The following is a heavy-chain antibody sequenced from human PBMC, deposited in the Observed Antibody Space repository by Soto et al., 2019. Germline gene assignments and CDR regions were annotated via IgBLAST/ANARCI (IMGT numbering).Heavy chain of an antibody. D-gene: IGHD2-2*01. CDR1: GFTFSSYG. V-gene: IGHV3-30*18. Sequence: QVQLVESGGGVVQPGRSLRLSCAASGFTFSSYGMHWVRQAPGKGLEWVAVISYDGSNKYYADSVKGRFTISRDNSKNTLYLQMNSLRAEDTAVYYGAKSSGVFVVVPAAMGWFDPWGQGTLVTVSS. CDR3: AKSSGVFVVVPAAMGWFDP. J-gene: IGHJ5*02. CDR2: ISYDGSNK.